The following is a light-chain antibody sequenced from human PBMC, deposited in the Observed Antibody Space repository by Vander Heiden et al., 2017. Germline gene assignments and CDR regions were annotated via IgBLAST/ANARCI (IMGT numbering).Light chain of an antibody. Sequence: SYLRPRPPSVSVAPGQTARITCGGNNIGSKSVNWYQQQPGQAPVLVVYDDSERPSGIPERFSGSNSGNTATLTISRVEAGDEADYDCPAWDSSRDSGVFGGGTKLTVL. V-gene: IGLV3-21*02. CDR1: NIGSKS. CDR3: PAWDSSRDSGV. J-gene: IGLJ2*01. CDR2: DDS.